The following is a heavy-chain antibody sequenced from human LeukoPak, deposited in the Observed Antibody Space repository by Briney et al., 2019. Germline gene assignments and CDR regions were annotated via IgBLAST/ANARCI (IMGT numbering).Heavy chain of an antibody. CDR2: ISGSGGST. CDR3: AKSGVTVTTRYYGMDV. Sequence: GGSLRLSCAASGFTFSTYVVNWVRQAPGKGLEWVSGISGSGGSTYYGDSVKGRFTISRDNSKNTLYLQMNSLRAEDTAVYYCAKSGVTVTTRYYGMDVWGQGTTVTVSS. CDR1: GFTFSTYV. D-gene: IGHD4-17*01. V-gene: IGHV3-23*01. J-gene: IGHJ6*02.